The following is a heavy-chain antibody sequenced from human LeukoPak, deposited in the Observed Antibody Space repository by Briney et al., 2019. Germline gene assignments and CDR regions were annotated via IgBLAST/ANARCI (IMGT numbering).Heavy chain of an antibody. CDR2: IYYSGST. D-gene: IGHD3-10*01. CDR3: ARDCEDKYYYGSGSCF. J-gene: IGHJ4*02. Sequence: PSETLSLTCTVSGGSISSSSYYWGWIRQPPGKGLEWIGSIYYSGSTYYNPSLKSRVTISVDTSKNQFSLKLSSVTAADTAVYYCARDCEDKYYYGSGSCFWGQGTLVTVSS. V-gene: IGHV4-39*02. CDR1: GGSISSSSYY.